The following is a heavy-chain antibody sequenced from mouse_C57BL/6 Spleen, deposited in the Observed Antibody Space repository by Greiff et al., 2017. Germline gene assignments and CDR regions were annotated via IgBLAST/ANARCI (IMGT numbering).Heavy chain of an antibody. CDR1: GFTFSSYG. CDR2: ISSGGSYT. CDR3: ARQSEDYDGFDY. D-gene: IGHD2-4*01. J-gene: IGHJ2*01. Sequence: EVNVVESGGDLVKPGGSLKLSCAASGFTFSSYGMSWVRQTPDQGLEWVASISSGGSYTYYPDSVKGRITISKDNANTALYLQMSSLKSEDTAMYYCARQSEDYDGFDYWGQGTTLTVSS. V-gene: IGHV5-6*01.